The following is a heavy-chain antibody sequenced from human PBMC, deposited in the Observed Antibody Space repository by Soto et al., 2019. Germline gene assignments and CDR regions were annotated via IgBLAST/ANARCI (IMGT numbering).Heavy chain of an antibody. D-gene: IGHD6-19*01. CDR3: ARGSDSSGWGRGYYYYMDV. V-gene: IGHV3-33*01. J-gene: IGHJ6*03. CDR2: IWYDGSNK. Sequence: QVQLVESGGGVVQPGRSLRLSCAASGFTFSSYGMHWVRQAPGKGLEWVAVIWYDGSNKYYADSVKGRFTISRDNSKNTLYLQMNSLRAEDTAVYYCARGSDSSGWGRGYYYYMDVWGKGTTVTVSS. CDR1: GFTFSSYG.